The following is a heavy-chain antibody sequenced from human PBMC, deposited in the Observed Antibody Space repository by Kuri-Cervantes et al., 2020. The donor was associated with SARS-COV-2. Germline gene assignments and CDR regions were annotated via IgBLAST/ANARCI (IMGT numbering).Heavy chain of an antibody. CDR2: IKSKTDGGTT. D-gene: IGHD3-9*01. Sequence: GGSLRLSCAASGFTFSNAWMSWVRQAPGKGLEWVGRIKSKTDGGTTDYAAPVKGRFTISRDDSKNTLYLQMNSLKTEDTAVYYCTTGYYDILTGQQTSSDYFDYWGQGTLVTVSS. J-gene: IGHJ4*02. CDR1: GFTFSNAW. CDR3: TTGYYDILTGQQTSSDYFDY. V-gene: IGHV3-15*01.